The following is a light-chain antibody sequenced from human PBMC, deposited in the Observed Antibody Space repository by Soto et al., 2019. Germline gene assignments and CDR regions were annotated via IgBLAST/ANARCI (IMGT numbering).Light chain of an antibody. V-gene: IGKV1-5*03. Sequence: DIQMTQSPSTLSASVGDRVTITCRASQSISSWLAWYQQKPGKAPKLLIYKASSLESGVPSRFSGSGSGTEFTLTIISLQPDDFATYYCQQYNSYSPTWTFGQGTKVEIK. CDR2: KAS. CDR1: QSISSW. CDR3: QQYNSYSPTWT. J-gene: IGKJ1*01.